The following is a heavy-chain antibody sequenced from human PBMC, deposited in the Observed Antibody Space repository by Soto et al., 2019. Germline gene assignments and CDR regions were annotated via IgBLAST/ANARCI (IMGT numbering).Heavy chain of an antibody. CDR3: ARAPRITMIVVGTSVWYFDL. D-gene: IGHD3-22*01. J-gene: IGHJ2*01. V-gene: IGHV1-18*01. CDR1: GYTFTSYG. Sequence: ASVKVSCKASGYTFTSYGISWVRQAAGQGLEWMGWISAYNGNTSYAQKLQGRVTMTTDTSTSTAYMELRSLRSDDTAVYYCARAPRITMIVVGTSVWYFDLWGRGTLVTVSS. CDR2: ISAYNGNT.